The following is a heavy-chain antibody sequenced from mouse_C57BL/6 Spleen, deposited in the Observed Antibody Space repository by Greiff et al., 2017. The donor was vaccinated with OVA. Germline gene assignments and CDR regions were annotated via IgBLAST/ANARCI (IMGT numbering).Heavy chain of an antibody. CDR2: IYPRSGNT. CDR3: ARSTTVDPFDY. CDR1: GYTFTSYG. Sequence: VQLQESGAELARPGASVKLSCKASGYTFTSYGISWVKQRTGQGLEWIGEIYPRSGNTYYNEKFKGKATLTADKSSSTAYMELRSLTSEDSAVYFCARSTTVDPFDYWGQGTTLTVSS. J-gene: IGHJ2*01. V-gene: IGHV1-81*01. D-gene: IGHD1-1*01.